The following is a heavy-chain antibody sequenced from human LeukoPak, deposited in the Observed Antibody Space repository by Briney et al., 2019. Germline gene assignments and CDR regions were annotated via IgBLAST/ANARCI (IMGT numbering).Heavy chain of an antibody. CDR2: ISGGSSFT. CDR1: GFSFSSFS. Sequence: PGGSLRLSCAASGFSFSSFSMNWVRQAPGKGLEWVSYISGGSSFTYYVDSVKGRFTISRDNAKNSLYLQMNSLRAEDTAVYYCARAWGSHYFDYWGQGTLVTVSS. J-gene: IGHJ4*02. CDR3: ARAWGSHYFDY. V-gene: IGHV3-21*01. D-gene: IGHD7-27*01.